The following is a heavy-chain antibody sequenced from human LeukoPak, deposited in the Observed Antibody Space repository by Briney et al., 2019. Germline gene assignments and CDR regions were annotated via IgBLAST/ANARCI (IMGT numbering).Heavy chain of an antibody. CDR3: ARGVSMYSSSYYFDY. J-gene: IGHJ4*02. CDR1: GGSISSYY. CDR2: IYYSGST. Sequence: SETLSLTCTVSGGSISSYYWSWIRQPPGKGLEWIGYIYYSGSTNYNPSLKSRVTISVDTSKNQFSLKLSSVTAADTAVYYCARGVSMYSSSYYFDYWGQGTLVTVSS. V-gene: IGHV4-59*01. D-gene: IGHD6-6*01.